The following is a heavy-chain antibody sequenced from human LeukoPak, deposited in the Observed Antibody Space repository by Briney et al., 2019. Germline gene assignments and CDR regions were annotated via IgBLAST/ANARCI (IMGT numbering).Heavy chain of an antibody. CDR2: IRGGGGSA. CDR3: ARDPNGDYIGAFDM. V-gene: IGHV3-23*01. Sequence: GGSLRLSCTASGFTISAYAMTWVRQAPGKGPEWVSAIRGGGGSAFYADSVKGRFTISRDNSKSTLFLQMNSLRAEDTAVYYCARDPNGDYIGAFDMWGPGTMVTVSS. J-gene: IGHJ3*02. D-gene: IGHD4-17*01. CDR1: GFTISAYA.